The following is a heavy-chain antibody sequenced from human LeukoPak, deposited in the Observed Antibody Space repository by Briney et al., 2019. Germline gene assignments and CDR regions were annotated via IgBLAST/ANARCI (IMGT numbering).Heavy chain of an antibody. J-gene: IGHJ3*02. CDR2: IYYSGGT. Sequence: PSETLSLTCTVSGGSISSSSYYWGWIRQPPGKGLEWIGSIYYSGGTYYNPSLKSRVTISVDTSKNQFSLKLSSVTAADTAVYFRAKVMFSRGWYFAFDIWGQGTMVTVSS. CDR1: GGSISSSSYY. V-gene: IGHV4-39*01. CDR3: AKVMFSRGWYFAFDI. D-gene: IGHD6-19*01.